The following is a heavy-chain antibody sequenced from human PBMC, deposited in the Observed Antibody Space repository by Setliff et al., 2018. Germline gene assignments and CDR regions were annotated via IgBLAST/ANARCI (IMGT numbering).Heavy chain of an antibody. Sequence: SETLSLTCTVTGGSISSSSYYWGWIRQPPGKGLEWIGSIYYSGSTYYNPSLKSRVTISVDTSKNQFSLKLSSVTAADTAVYYCARRETYYNFWSGYYAYWGQGTLVTVSS. D-gene: IGHD3-3*01. CDR1: GGSISSSSYY. V-gene: IGHV4-39*07. J-gene: IGHJ4*02. CDR2: IYYSGST. CDR3: ARRETYYNFWSGYYAY.